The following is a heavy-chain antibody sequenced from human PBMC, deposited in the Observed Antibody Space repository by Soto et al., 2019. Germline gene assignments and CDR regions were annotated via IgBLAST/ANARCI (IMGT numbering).Heavy chain of an antibody. CDR3: FVWLDELTNYNLMSV. V-gene: IGHV4-39*01. J-gene: IGHJ6*02. Sequence: QLRLQESGPGLVKPSETLSLTCSVSGDSISSTHFYWGWVRQPPGKGLEWLGYIFSTGSTYYNPSLSGRVLISVDTSKNQFSLRLSSVTAAEAAVYYCFVWLDELTNYNLMSVWGQGTTVHVSS. CDR1: GDSISSTHFY. CDR2: IFSTGST. D-gene: IGHD3-16*01.